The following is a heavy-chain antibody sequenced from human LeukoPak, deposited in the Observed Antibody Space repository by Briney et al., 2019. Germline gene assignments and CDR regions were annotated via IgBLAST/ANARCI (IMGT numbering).Heavy chain of an antibody. CDR2: IRNKAYGGTT. J-gene: IGHJ4*02. Sequence: GGSLRLSCTASGFTFGDYAMSWVRQAPGKGMEWVGFIRNKAYGGTTEYAASVKGRFTISRDDSKSIAYLQMNSLKTEDTAVYYCTRERHYDSSGYLDYWGQGTLVTVSS. V-gene: IGHV3-49*04. D-gene: IGHD3-22*01. CDR3: TRERHYDSSGYLDY. CDR1: GFTFGDYA.